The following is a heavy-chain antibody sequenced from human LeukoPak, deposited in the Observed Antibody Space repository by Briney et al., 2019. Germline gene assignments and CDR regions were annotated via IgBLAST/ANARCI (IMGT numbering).Heavy chain of an antibody. D-gene: IGHD2-2*01. Sequence: QLGGSLRLPCAASGFPFSSYGMHWVRQAPGKGLEWVAFIRYDGSNKYYADSVKGRFTISRDNSKNTLYLQMNSLRAEDTAVYYCATVNRMHESSTSCPFDYWGQGTLVTVSS. J-gene: IGHJ4*02. CDR1: GFPFSSYG. CDR3: ATVNRMHESSTSCPFDY. CDR2: IRYDGSNK. V-gene: IGHV3-30*02.